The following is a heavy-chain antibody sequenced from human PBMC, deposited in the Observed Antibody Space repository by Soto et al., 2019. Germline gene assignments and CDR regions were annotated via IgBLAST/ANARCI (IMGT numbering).Heavy chain of an antibody. Sequence: QVQLVQSGAEVKKPGSSVKVSCKASGDTFSTYTITWMRQAPGQGLEWMGGIIPRSATSNYAQKFQGRVTISADESTGTAYMELSSLTSEETAVYYCAREDLVLVPTTVNSDYYYYAMDVWGQGTTVTVSS. CDR1: GDTFSTYT. J-gene: IGHJ6*02. V-gene: IGHV1-69*12. D-gene: IGHD2-2*01. CDR3: AREDLVLVPTTVNSDYYYYAMDV. CDR2: IIPRSATS.